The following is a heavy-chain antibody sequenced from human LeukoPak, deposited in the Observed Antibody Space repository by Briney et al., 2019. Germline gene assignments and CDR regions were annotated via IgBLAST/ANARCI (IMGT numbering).Heavy chain of an antibody. CDR3: ARATYYYDSSYEHYFDY. Sequence: GGSLRLSCAASGFTVSSNYMSWVRQAPGKGLEWVSVIYSGGSTYYADSVKGRFTISRDNSKNTLYLQMNSLRAEDTAVYYCARATYYYDSSYEHYFDYWGQEPWSPSPQ. CDR1: GFTVSSNY. D-gene: IGHD3-22*01. V-gene: IGHV3-53*01. CDR2: IYSGGST. J-gene: IGHJ4*01.